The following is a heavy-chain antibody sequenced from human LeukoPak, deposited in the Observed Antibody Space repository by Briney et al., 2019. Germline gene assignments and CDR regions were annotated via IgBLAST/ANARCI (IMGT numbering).Heavy chain of an antibody. D-gene: IGHD2-15*01. CDR2: IYYTGDT. CDR3: ARYTRIPDY. CDR1: GASITGYY. J-gene: IGHJ4*02. V-gene: IGHV4-59*01. Sequence: SETLSLTCTVSGASITGYYWTWIRQPPGKGLECVGYIYYTGDTNYNPSLKSRVTMSLDTSKSQFSLRLTSVTAADTAIYYCARYTRIPDYWGQGTLVTVTS.